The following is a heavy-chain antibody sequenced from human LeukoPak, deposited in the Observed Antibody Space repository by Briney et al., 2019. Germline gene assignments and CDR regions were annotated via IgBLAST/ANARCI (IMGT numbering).Heavy chain of an antibody. V-gene: IGHV1-18*01. CDR3: ARDASPLFRYDSSGYYYD. D-gene: IGHD3-22*01. J-gene: IGHJ4*02. Sequence: GASVKVSCMASGYTFTSYGISWVRQAPGQGLEWMGWISAYNDNTNYAQKLQGRVTMTTDTSTSTAYMELRSLRSDDTAVYYCARDASPLFRYDSSGYYYDWGQRTLVTVSS. CDR2: ISAYNDNT. CDR1: GYTFTSYG.